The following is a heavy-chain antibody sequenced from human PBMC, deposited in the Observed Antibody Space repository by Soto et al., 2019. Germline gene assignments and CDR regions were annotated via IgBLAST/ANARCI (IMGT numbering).Heavy chain of an antibody. J-gene: IGHJ6*02. Sequence: EVQLVESGGGLVKPGGSLRLSCAASGFTFSNAWMSWVRQAPGKGLEWVGRIKSKTDGGTTDYAAPVKGRFPISRDDSKNTLYLQMHSLKTEDTAVYSCTTDTKGPAGVYYYYYGMDLWGQGTTVTVSS. CDR3: TTDTKGPAGVYYYYYGMDL. CDR1: GFTFSNAW. D-gene: IGHD2-2*01. V-gene: IGHV3-15*01. CDR2: IKSKTDGGTT.